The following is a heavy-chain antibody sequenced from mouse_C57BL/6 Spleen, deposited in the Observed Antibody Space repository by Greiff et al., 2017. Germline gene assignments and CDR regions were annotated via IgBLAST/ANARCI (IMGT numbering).Heavy chain of an antibody. D-gene: IGHD1-1*01. Sequence: EVQLVESGPGLVKPSQSLSLTCSVTGYSITSGYYWNWIRQFPGNKLEWMGYISYDGSNNYNPSLKNRISITRDTSKNQFFLKLNSVTTEDTATYYCARRSSSAWFAYWGQGTLVTVSA. CDR1: GYSITSGYY. CDR3: ARRSSSAWFAY. J-gene: IGHJ3*01. V-gene: IGHV3-6*01. CDR2: ISYDGSN.